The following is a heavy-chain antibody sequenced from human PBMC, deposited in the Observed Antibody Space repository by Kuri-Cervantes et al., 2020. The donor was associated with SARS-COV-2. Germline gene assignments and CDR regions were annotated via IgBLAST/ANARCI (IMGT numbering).Heavy chain of an antibody. D-gene: IGHD2/OR15-2a*01. V-gene: IGHV3-23*01. Sequence: GESLKISCAASGLTFSSYGMHWVRQAPGKGLEWVSGISGSGANTYYADSVKGWFTISRDNSKNTLYLQMNSLRAEDTAVYYCVKDSRVYYFDYWGQGTLVTVSS. CDR2: ISGSGANT. J-gene: IGHJ4*02. CDR3: VKDSRVYYFDY. CDR1: GLTFSSYG.